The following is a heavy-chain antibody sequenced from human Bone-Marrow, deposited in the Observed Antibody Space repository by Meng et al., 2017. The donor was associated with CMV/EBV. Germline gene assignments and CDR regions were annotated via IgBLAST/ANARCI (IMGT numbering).Heavy chain of an antibody. CDR2: INPNSGGT. J-gene: IGHJ6*02. CDR1: GYTFTGYY. Sequence: ASVKVSCKASGYTFTGYYMHWVRQASGQGLEWMGWINPNSGGTNYAQKFQGRVTMTRDMSISTAYMELSRLRSDDTAVYYCAREKGGPYCSSTSCPTGYGMDVWGQGTTVTVSS. D-gene: IGHD2-2*01. V-gene: IGHV1-2*02. CDR3: AREKGGPYCSSTSCPTGYGMDV.